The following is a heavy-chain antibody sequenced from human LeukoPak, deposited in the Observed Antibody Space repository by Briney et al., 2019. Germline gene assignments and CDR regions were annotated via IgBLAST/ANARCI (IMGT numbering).Heavy chain of an antibody. J-gene: IGHJ4*02. D-gene: IGHD3-3*01. CDR1: GYTFTSYG. V-gene: IGHV1-18*01. CDR2: ISAYNGNT. Sequence: ASVKVSCKGSGYTFTSYGISWVRQAGGQGGGGMGWISAYNGNTNYAQKLQGRVTMTTDTSTSTAYMELRSLRSDDTAVYYCAKLVTIFGVVTDYYFDYWGQGTLVTVSS. CDR3: AKLVTIFGVVTDYYFDY.